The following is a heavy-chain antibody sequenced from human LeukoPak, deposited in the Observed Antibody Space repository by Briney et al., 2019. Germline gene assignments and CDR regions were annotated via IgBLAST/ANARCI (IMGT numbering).Heavy chain of an antibody. J-gene: IGHJ5*01. CDR2: ISYDGSNK. Sequence: PGGSLRLSCAASGFTFSSYGMHWVRQAPGKGLEWVAVISYDGSNKYYADSVKGRFTISRDNSKNTLYLQMNSLRAEDTAVYYCAKHLTSLLKAWGPGTPVT. D-gene: IGHD2-2*01. CDR3: AKHLTSLLKA. CDR1: GFTFSSYG. V-gene: IGHV3-30*18.